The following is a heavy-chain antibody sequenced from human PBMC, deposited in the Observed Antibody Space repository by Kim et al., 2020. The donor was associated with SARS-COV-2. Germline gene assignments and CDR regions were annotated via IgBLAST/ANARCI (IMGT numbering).Heavy chain of an antibody. J-gene: IGHJ6*02. CDR1: GYTFTNYA. CDR3: ARDPPLSNNGYMDV. Sequence: ASVKVSCKASGYTFTNYAIAWVRQAPGQGLEWVGWISGFNGDTNYAQKFQDRLRMSTDTATSTAYMELGSLKSDDTAVYYCARDPPLSNNGYMDVWGQGTTLTVS. D-gene: IGHD5-12*01. V-gene: IGHV1-18*04. CDR2: ISGFNGDT.